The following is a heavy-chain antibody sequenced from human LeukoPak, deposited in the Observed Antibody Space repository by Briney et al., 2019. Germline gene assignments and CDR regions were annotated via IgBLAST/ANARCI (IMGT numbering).Heavy chain of an antibody. CDR2: ISNNGGYT. V-gene: IGHV3-23*01. CDR3: AKQLGYCSDGSCYFPY. J-gene: IGHJ4*02. D-gene: IGHD2-15*01. Sequence: GGSLRLSCAASGLTFSSSAMSWVRQAPGKGLEWVSAISNNGGYTYYADSVQGRFTISRDNSKSTLCLQMNSLRAEDTAVYYCAKQLGYCSDGSCYFPYWGQGTLVTVSS. CDR1: GLTFSSSA.